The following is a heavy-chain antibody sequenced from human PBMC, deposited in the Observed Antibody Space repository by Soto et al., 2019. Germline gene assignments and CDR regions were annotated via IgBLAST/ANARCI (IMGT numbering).Heavy chain of an antibody. Sequence: PGGSLRLSCSASGFTFSTYAMHWVRQAPGKGLEYVSGISSNGGITYHADSVKGRFSISRDNSKNTLYLQMSSLRAEDTAVFYRVRDRHYDLLTGYFDYWGLGTLVTVSS. D-gene: IGHD3-9*01. CDR2: ISSNGGIT. CDR1: GFTFSTYA. V-gene: IGHV3-64D*06. J-gene: IGHJ4*02. CDR3: VRDRHYDLLTGYFDY.